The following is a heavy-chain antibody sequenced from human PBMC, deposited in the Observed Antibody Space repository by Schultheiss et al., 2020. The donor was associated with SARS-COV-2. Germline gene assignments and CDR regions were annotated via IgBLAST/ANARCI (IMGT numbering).Heavy chain of an antibody. CDR1: GFTFSSYG. V-gene: IGHV3-30*18. CDR2: ISYDGSNK. CDR3: AKGNMATTPQNELDY. Sequence: GESLKISCAASGFTFSSYGMHWVRQAPGKGLEWVVVISYDGSNKYYADSVKGRFTISRDNSKNMLYLQMNSLRAEDTAVYYYAKGNMATTPQNELDYWGQGTVVTVSS. J-gene: IGHJ4*02. D-gene: IGHD5-24*01.